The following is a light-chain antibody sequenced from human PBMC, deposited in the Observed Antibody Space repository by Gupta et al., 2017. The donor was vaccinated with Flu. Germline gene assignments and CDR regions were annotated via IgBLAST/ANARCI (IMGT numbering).Light chain of an antibody. CDR2: SDN. V-gene: IGLV1-44*01. Sequence: QSVLTQPPSASGTPGQGVTISCSGSRSNIGSNTVNWYQQLPGAAPRLLIYSDNQRPSGVPDRLSASKSGTSASLAISGLQSEDEADYYCAAWDDDRNAYVFGTATKVTVL. CDR3: AAWDDDRNAYV. CDR1: RSNIGSNT. J-gene: IGLJ1*01.